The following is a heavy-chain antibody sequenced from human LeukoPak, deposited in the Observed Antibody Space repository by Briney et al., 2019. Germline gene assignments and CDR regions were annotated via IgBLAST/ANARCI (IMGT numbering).Heavy chain of an antibody. Sequence: GRSLRLSCAASGFTFSRYGMHWVRQAPGKGLEWVAVISYDGSNKYYADSVKGRFTISRDNSKNTLYLQMNSLRAEDTAVYYCAKSGGGYSSGWFYWGQGTLVTVSS. CDR2: ISYDGSNK. D-gene: IGHD6-19*01. J-gene: IGHJ4*02. CDR3: AKSGGGYSSGWFY. V-gene: IGHV3-30*18. CDR1: GFTFSRYG.